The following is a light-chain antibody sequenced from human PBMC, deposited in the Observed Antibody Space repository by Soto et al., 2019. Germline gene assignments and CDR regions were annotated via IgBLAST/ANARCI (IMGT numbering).Light chain of an antibody. Sequence: DIQLTQSPSFLSASVGDRVTITCRASQGISSYLAWYQQKPGKAPNLLIYAASTLQSGVPSRFSGGGSGTEFTLTISSLQPEDFATYYCQQLNSYPYTFGQGTKLEIE. CDR3: QQLNSYPYT. V-gene: IGKV1-9*01. CDR2: AAS. CDR1: QGISSY. J-gene: IGKJ2*01.